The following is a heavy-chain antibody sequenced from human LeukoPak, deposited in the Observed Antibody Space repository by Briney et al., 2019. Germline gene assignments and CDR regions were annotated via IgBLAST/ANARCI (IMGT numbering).Heavy chain of an antibody. CDR2: IYCSGST. D-gene: IGHD4-23*01. CDR3: ARISRRFRYGGNAVDY. CDR1: GGSISSHY. Sequence: SETLSLTCTVSGGSISSHYWSWIRQPPGKGLEWIGYIYCSGSTNYNPSLKSRVTISVDTSKNQFSLKLSSVTAAGTAVYYCARISRRFRYGGNAVDYWGQGTLVTVSS. J-gene: IGHJ4*02. V-gene: IGHV4-59*11.